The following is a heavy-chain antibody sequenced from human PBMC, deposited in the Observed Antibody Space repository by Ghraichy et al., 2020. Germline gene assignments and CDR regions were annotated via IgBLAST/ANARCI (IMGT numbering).Heavy chain of an antibody. V-gene: IGHV4-39*01. J-gene: IGHJ4*02. CDR2: TSSGGNT. D-gene: IGHD1-14*01. CDR1: GGSISTTGYY. CDR3: ARGFITGTARAFFDY. Sequence: SETLSLTCTVSGGSISTTGYYWGWIRRPPWKGLEWIGSTSSGGNTYYNPSLKSRVAISVDTSENQFSLKLNSVTAADTAVYFCARGFITGTARAFFDYWGRGAPVTVSS.